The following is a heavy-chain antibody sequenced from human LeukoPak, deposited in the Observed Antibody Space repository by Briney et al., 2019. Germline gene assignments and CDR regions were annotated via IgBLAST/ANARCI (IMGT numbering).Heavy chain of an antibody. D-gene: IGHD3-10*01. CDR1: GYTFTSYD. Sequence: VASVTVSCTASGYTFTSYDINWVRQATGQGLEWMGWMNSNSGNTGYAQTFQGRVTMTRNTSISTAYMEMSSLRSEDTAVYYCARIRGSGGYYSFDYWGQGTLVIVSS. CDR3: ARIRGSGGYYSFDY. J-gene: IGHJ4*02. CDR2: MNSNSGNT. V-gene: IGHV1-8*01.